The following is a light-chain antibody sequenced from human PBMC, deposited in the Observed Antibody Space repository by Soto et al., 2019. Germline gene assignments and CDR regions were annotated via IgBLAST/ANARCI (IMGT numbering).Light chain of an antibody. V-gene: IGLV2-23*02. CDR1: SVATYNL. CDR3: CSLVASSTVV. J-gene: IGLJ2*01. CDR2: EVT. Sequence: QSALTQPASVSGSPGQSITISCTGTSVATYNLVSWYQQQPGKVPKLIIYEVTKRPSGVSDRFSGSKSDNTASLTISGLQAEDEADYYCCSLVASSTVVFGGGTKVTVL.